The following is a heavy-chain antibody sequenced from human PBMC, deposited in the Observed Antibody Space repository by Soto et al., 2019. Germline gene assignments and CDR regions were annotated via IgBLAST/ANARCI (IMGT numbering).Heavy chain of an antibody. V-gene: IGHV3-48*02. CDR3: ARKGVAFDY. CDR1: GFTFSGYS. D-gene: IGHD3-3*01. Sequence: GGSLRLSCAASGFTFSGYSMNWVRQAPGKGLEWISYISTTSSSIYYADSVKGRFTISRDNAKNSLFLQMNSLRDEDTAVYYCARKGVAFDYWGQGALVTVSS. CDR2: ISTTSSSI. J-gene: IGHJ4*02.